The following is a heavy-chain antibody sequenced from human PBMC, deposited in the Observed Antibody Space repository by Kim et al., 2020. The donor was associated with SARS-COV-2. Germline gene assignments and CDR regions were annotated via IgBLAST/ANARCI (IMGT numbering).Heavy chain of an antibody. V-gene: IGHV4-39*07. J-gene: IGHJ4*02. Sequence: SETLSLTCTVSGGSISSSSYYWGWIRQPPGKGLEWIGSIYYSGSTYYNPSLKSRVTISVDTSKNQFSLKLSSVTAADTAVYYCARTGVDSSGYYYSDYWGQGTLVTVSS. D-gene: IGHD3-22*01. CDR1: GGSISSSSYY. CDR2: IYYSGST. CDR3: ARTGVDSSGYYYSDY.